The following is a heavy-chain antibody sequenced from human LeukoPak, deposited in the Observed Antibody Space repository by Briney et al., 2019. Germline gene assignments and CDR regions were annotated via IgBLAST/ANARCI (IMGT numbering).Heavy chain of an antibody. D-gene: IGHD5-12*01. Sequence: LSETLSLTCAVYGGSFSGYYWSWIRQPPGKGLEWIGEINHSGSTNYNPSLKSRVTISVDTSKNQFSLKLSSVTAADTAVYYCARGRPPSGYEFSYWGQGTLVTVSS. V-gene: IGHV4-34*01. CDR2: INHSGST. J-gene: IGHJ4*02. CDR1: GGSFSGYY. CDR3: ARGRPPSGYEFSY.